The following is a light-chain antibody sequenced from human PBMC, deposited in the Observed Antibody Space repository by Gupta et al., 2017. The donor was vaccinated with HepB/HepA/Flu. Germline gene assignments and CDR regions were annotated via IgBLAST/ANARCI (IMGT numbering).Light chain of an antibody. Sequence: DKQVIQCTASVSAVVGDRVTITCQASQDISNYLNWYQQKPGKAPKLLIYDASNLETGVPSRFSGSGSGTDFTFTISSLQPEDIATYYCQQYDNLPFTFGPGTKVEIK. CDR3: QQYDNLPFT. CDR1: QDISNY. J-gene: IGKJ3*01. CDR2: DAS. V-gene: IGKV1-33*01.